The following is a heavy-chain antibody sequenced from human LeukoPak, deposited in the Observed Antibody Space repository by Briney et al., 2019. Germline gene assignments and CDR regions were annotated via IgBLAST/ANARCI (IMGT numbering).Heavy chain of an antibody. CDR3: ARDEDIVPGTEDY. Sequence: YPVSVKGRFTISRDNSKNSLYLRMIRLRAEDTAVYYCARDEDIVPGTEDYWGQGTLVTVSS. D-gene: IGHD2-8*01. J-gene: IGHJ4*02. V-gene: IGHV3-11*01.